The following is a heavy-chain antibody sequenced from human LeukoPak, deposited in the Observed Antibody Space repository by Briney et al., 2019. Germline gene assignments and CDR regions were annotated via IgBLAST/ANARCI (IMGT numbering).Heavy chain of an antibody. CDR2: IYSGGGT. V-gene: IGHV3-66*02. J-gene: IGHJ3*02. CDR1: AFTVSSNY. Sequence: GGSLRLSCAASAFTVSSNYMSWVCQAPGKGLEWVSVIYSGGGTDYADSVKGRFTISRDNSKNTLYLQMNSLRAEDTAVYYCARAVGVTAIHNAFDIWGQGTMVTVSS. CDR3: ARAVGVTAIHNAFDI. D-gene: IGHD2-21*02.